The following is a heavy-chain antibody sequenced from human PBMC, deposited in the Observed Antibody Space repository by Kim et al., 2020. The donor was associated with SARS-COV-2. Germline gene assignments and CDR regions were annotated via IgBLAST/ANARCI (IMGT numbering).Heavy chain of an antibody. J-gene: IGHJ6*02. V-gene: IGHV4-34*01. D-gene: IGHD3-3*02. Sequence: GLTNYNPPLKSRVSISAGATKSQFSLNLTSMTAADTAVYYCARLAFYGMDVWGQGITVTVS. CDR3: ARLAFYGMDV. CDR2: GLT.